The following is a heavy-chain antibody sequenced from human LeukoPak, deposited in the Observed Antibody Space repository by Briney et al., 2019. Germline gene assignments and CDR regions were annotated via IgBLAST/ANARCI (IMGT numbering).Heavy chain of an antibody. J-gene: IGHJ5*02. CDR2: IYYSGST. CDR3: AGDVRAVAGTNWFDP. V-gene: IGHV4-59*01. Sequence: SETLSLTCTVSGGSISSYYWSWIRQPPGKGLEWIGYIYYSGSTNYNPSLKSRVTISVDTSKNQFSLKLSSVTAADTAVYYCAGDVRAVAGTNWFDPWGQGTLVTVSS. D-gene: IGHD6-19*01. CDR1: GGSISSYY.